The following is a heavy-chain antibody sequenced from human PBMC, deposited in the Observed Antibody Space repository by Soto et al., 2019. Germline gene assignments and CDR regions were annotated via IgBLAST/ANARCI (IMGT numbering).Heavy chain of an antibody. Sequence: PSETLSLTCAVSGASISRGGSSWSWIRQAPGTGLEWIGYIYHNGITNYNPSLKSRVTISVDKSQNQFSLSLNFVTAADTAVYYCARGLAVRGSYGLDVWGQGTTVTGSS. CDR2: IYHNGIT. D-gene: IGHD3-10*01. J-gene: IGHJ6*02. V-gene: IGHV4-30-2*01. CDR3: ARGLAVRGSYGLDV. CDR1: GASISRGGSS.